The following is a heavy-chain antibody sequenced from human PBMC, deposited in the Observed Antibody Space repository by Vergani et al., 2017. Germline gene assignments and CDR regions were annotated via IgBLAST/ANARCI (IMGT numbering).Heavy chain of an antibody. V-gene: IGHV4-39*01. CDR1: GGSISSYY. Sequence: QVQLQESGPGLAKPSETLSLTCTVSGGSISSYYWGWIRQPPGKGLEWIGSIYNSGNGDSSSSLKSRVTRSADTSKNQFSLRLTSVTAADTAVYYCASGKYYSDSTSHFRGRYFDVWGRGTLVTVPS. J-gene: IGHJ2*01. CDR2: IYNSGNG. CDR3: ASGKYYSDSTSHFRGRYFDV. D-gene: IGHD3-16*01.